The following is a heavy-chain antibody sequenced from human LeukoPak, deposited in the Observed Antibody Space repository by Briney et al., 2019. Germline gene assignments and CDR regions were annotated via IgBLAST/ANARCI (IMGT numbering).Heavy chain of an antibody. V-gene: IGHV4-59*01. D-gene: IGHD6-13*01. J-gene: IGHJ4*02. CDR2: IYYSGST. Sequence: SETLSLTCTVSGGSISSYYWSWIRQPPGKGLEWIGYIYYSGSTNYNPSLKSRVTISVDTSKNQFSLKLSSVTAADTAVYYCARGNWYLYFDYWGQGTPVTVSS. CDR1: GGSISSYY. CDR3: ARGNWYLYFDY.